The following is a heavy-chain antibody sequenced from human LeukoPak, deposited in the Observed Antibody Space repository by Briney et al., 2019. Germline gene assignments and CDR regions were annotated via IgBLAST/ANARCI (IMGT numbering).Heavy chain of an antibody. Sequence: GGDLRLYGAASGFTFSSYSMNWVRQAPGKGLDWVSSISSSRSYIYYADSVKGRFTISRDNAKDSLYLQMNSLRAEDTAVYYCARELGYCSSTSCQDSGFDYWGQGTMVSVSS. D-gene: IGHD2-2*01. V-gene: IGHV3-21*01. J-gene: IGHJ4*02. CDR1: GFTFSSYS. CDR3: ARELGYCSSTSCQDSGFDY. CDR2: ISSSRSYI.